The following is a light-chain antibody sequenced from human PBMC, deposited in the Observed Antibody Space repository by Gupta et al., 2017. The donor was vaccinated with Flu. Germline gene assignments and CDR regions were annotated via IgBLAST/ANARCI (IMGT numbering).Light chain of an antibody. CDR2: AAS. CDR1: QGISSR. CDR3: QQTNSFPIT. J-gene: IGKJ5*01. Sequence: DIQMTQSPSSVSASVGDRVTITCRASQGISSRLVWYQQKAGKAPRLLVYAASTLQSGVPSRFSGSGSGTDFTLTISSLQPGDFATYYCQQTNSFPITFGQGTRLEIK. V-gene: IGKV1-12*01.